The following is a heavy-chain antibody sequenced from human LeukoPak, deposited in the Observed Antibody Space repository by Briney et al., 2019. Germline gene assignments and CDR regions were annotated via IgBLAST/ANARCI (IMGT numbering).Heavy chain of an antibody. V-gene: IGHV4-59*01. CDR2: IYNSGGA. CDR1: GGSTSIYN. CDR3: AIETYYYGMYV. J-gene: IGHJ6*01. Sequence: ETLSLTCTLSGGSTSIYNWSWVWQPPQKGLGRVWYIYNSGGAHYNPSLKSRVSLSVDTSKKHISLRLRSLTASRTPVCYCAIETYYYGMYVSGQGSTVSASS.